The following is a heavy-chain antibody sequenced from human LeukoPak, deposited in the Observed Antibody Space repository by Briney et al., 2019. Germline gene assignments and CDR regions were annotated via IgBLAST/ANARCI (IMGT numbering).Heavy chain of an antibody. Sequence: PGGSLRLSCAASGFTFNTYAMSWVRQAPGKGLEWVSGISGSGGSTYYADSVKGRFTISRDNSKNTLFLQMNSLRADDTAVYYCAKGTGYGDLPFDYCGQGTLVTVSS. D-gene: IGHD4-17*01. CDR1: GFTFNTYA. CDR2: ISGSGGST. J-gene: IGHJ4*02. CDR3: AKGTGYGDLPFDY. V-gene: IGHV3-23*01.